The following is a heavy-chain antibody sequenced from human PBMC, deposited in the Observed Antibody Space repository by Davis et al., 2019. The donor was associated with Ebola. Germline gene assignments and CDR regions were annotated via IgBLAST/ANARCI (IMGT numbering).Heavy chain of an antibody. J-gene: IGHJ4*02. CDR1: GYTFTGYY. CDR2: INPNSGGT. Sequence: ASVKVSCKASGYTFTGYYMHWVRQAPGQGLEWMGWINPNSGGTNYAQKFQGWVTMTRDTSISTAYMELSRLRSDDTAVYYCARQSSGWYSYFDYWGQGTLLTVSS. V-gene: IGHV1-2*04. CDR3: ARQSSGWYSYFDY. D-gene: IGHD6-19*01.